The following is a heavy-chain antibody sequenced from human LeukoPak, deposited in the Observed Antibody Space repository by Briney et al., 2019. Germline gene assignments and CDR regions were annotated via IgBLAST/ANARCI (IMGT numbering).Heavy chain of an antibody. J-gene: IGHJ4*02. D-gene: IGHD6-6*01. CDR1: GGSIRSGDYY. CDR3: ARDFWSSSSDY. Sequence: SQTLSLTCTVSGGSIRSGDYYWSWIRQPPGKGLEWIGHIYYSGSTYYNPSLKSRVSISVDTSKNQFSLKLSSVTAADTAVYYCARDFWSSSSDYWGQGTLVTVSS. V-gene: IGHV4-30-4*08. CDR2: IYYSGST.